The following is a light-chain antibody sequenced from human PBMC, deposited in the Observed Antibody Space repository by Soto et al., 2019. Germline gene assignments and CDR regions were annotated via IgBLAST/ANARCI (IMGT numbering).Light chain of an antibody. CDR1: QDITNY. V-gene: IGKV1-33*01. CDR2: DAS. CDR3: QQDDTLPRT. Sequence: DIQMTQSPSSLSASVGDRVTITCQASQDITNYLNWYQQKPGKAPKILIYDASNLETGVPSRFIGSGSGRDFTFANSSLQPEDSATYYCQQDDTLPRTVGQGTKLEIK. J-gene: IGKJ2*01.